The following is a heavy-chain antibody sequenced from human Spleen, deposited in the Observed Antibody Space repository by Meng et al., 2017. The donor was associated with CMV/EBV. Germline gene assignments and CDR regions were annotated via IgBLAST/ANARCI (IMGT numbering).Heavy chain of an antibody. J-gene: IGHJ5*02. V-gene: IGHV1-8*02. CDR1: GYTFTSYA. CDR3: ARTQSYYGSGTYNWFDP. Sequence: VQLVQSGPEVKKLGASVKVSCKTSGYTFTSYAISWVRQATGQGLEWMGWMNPNSGQTGYAKKFQGRVSFTRNTSMRTAYMELSSLRSEDTAVYFCARTQSYYGSGTYNWFDPWGQGTLVTVSS. D-gene: IGHD3-10*01. CDR2: MNPNSGQT.